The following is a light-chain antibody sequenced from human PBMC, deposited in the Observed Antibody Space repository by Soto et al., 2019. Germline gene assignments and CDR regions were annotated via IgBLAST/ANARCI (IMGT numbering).Light chain of an antibody. J-gene: IGKJ1*01. Sequence: ESVLTQSAGTLSMNTGERATLSCRASQSVSSSYLAWYQQKPGQAPRLLIYGASSRATGIPDRFSGSGSGTDFTLTISRLEPEDFAVYYCQQYGSSPLTFGQGTKVDIK. CDR1: QSVSSSY. CDR2: GAS. CDR3: QQYGSSPLT. V-gene: IGKV3-20*01.